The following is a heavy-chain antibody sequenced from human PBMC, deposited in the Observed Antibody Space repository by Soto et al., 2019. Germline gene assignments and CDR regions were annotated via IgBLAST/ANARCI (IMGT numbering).Heavy chain of an antibody. Sequence: HPGGSLRLSCAASGFTFSSYAMSWVRQAPGKGLEWVSAISGSGGSTYYADSVKGRFTISRDNSENTLHLQMNSLRAEDTAVYYCAKSYGSGSYYLGSWFDPWGQGTLVTVSS. CDR2: ISGSGGST. CDR3: AKSYGSGSYYLGSWFDP. V-gene: IGHV3-23*01. CDR1: GFTFSSYA. D-gene: IGHD3-10*01. J-gene: IGHJ5*02.